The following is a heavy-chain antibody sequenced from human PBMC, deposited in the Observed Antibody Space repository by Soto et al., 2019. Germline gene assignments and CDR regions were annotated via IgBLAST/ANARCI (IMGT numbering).Heavy chain of an antibody. CDR2: ISWNSGNI. CDR3: AKDRYYGSGSPLFDY. J-gene: IGHJ4*02. Sequence: PGGSLRLSCAASGFTFDDYAMHWVRQAPGKGLEWVSGISWNSGNIGYADSVKGRFTISRDNAKNSLYLQMNSLRTDETALYYCAKDRYYGSGSPLFDYWGQGTLVTVSS. D-gene: IGHD3-10*01. CDR1: GFTFDDYA. V-gene: IGHV3-9*01.